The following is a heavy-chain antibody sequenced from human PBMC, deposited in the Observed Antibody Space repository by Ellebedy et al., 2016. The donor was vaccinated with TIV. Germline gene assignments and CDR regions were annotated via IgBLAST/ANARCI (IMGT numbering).Heavy chain of an antibody. D-gene: IGHD3-10*01. J-gene: IGHJ6*03. CDR3: ARGLAGAYYYYYMDV. CDR2: IYTSGST. CDR1: GGSISSYY. V-gene: IGHV4-4*07. Sequence: SETLSLXCTVSGGSISSYYWSWIRQPAGKGLEWIGRIYTSGSTNYNPSLKSRVTISVDTSKNQFSLKLSSVTAADTAVYYCARGLAGAYYYYYMDVWGKGTTVTVSS.